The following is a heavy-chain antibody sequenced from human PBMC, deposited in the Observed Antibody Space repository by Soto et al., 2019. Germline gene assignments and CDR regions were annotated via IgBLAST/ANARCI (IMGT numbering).Heavy chain of an antibody. J-gene: IGHJ6*02. CDR3: ARDQTAYDSSGYYNYGMDV. Sequence: EVQLVETGAGLIKPGGSLRLSCAASGFTVSSNYMSWVRQAPGKGLGWVSVIYSGGSTYYADSVKGRFTISRDNSKNTLYLQMNRLRAEDTAVYYYARDQTAYDSSGYYNYGMDVWGQGTTVTVSS. CDR1: GFTVSSNY. CDR2: IYSGGST. D-gene: IGHD3-22*01. V-gene: IGHV3-53*02.